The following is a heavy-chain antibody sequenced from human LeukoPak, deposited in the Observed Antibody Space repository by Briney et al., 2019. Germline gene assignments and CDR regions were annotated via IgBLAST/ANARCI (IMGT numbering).Heavy chain of an antibody. Sequence: PSETLSLICAVSGYSISSGYYWGWTGPPPGKGLEWVWRIYHSERTQHNPSLKSRDTRAVDTAKDHFSLMLSSVTAADTALYYCAREPFGSSYYFNYWGQGSLVTVCS. CDR3: AREPFGSSYYFNY. V-gene: IGHV4-38-2*02. CDR2: IYHSERT. J-gene: IGHJ4*02. CDR1: GYSISSGYY. D-gene: IGHD6-19*01.